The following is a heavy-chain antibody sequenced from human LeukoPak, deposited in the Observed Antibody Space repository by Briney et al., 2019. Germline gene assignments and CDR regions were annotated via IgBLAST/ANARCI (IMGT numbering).Heavy chain of an antibody. CDR1: GGSFRGNY. J-gene: IGHJ4*02. D-gene: IGHD3-22*01. CDR2: ISHSGRT. V-gene: IGHV4-34*01. CDR3: TMGYDSSPPY. Sequence: SETLSLTCAVYGGSFRGNYWTWIRQPPGKGLEWIGEISHSGRTNYNPSLRSRVTISLDTSKNQFSLKLSSVTAADTAVYFCTMGYDSSPPYWGQGPLVTVSS.